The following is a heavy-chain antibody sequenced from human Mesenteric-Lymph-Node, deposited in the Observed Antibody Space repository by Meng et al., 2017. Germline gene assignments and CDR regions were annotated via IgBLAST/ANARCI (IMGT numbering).Heavy chain of an antibody. J-gene: IGHJ5*02. V-gene: IGHV3-11*01. D-gene: IGHD3-10*01. CDR1: GFTFSDYY. CDR2: ISSSGSTI. CDR3: AKDYYGSGSYSPTLDP. Sequence: GGSLRLSCAASGFTFSDYYMSWIRQAPGKGLEWVSYISSSGSTIYYADSVKGRFTISRDNAKNSLYLQMNSLRAEDTAVYYCAKDYYGSGSYSPTLDPWGQGTLVTVSS.